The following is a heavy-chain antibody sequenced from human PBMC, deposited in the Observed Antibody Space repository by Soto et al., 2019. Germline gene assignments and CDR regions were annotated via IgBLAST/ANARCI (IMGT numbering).Heavy chain of an antibody. J-gene: IGHJ4*02. V-gene: IGHV3-23*01. Sequence: GGSLRLSCAASGFTFSSYAMSWVRQAPGKGLEWVSAISGSGGSTYYADSVKGRFTISRDNSKNTLYLQMNSLRAEDTAVYYCAKALKRYFDWLLIDYWGQGTLVTVSS. CDR3: AKALKRYFDWLLIDY. CDR2: ISGSGGST. CDR1: GFTFSSYA. D-gene: IGHD3-9*01.